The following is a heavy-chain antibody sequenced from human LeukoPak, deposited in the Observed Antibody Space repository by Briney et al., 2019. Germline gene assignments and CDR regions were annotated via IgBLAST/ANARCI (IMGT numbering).Heavy chain of an antibody. V-gene: IGHV1-18*01. D-gene: IGHD6-19*01. CDR3: ARGQQWLEAFDF. CDR1: GYIFTTYG. CDR2: VSAYTGQT. J-gene: IGHJ4*02. Sequence: ASVKVSCKTSGYIFTTYGMSWVRQAPGQTLEWMGWVSAYTGQTHCAPKFQGRLTVTTDKSTTTGYMELRSLKFDDTAVYYCARGQQWLEAFDFWGLGALVTVSS.